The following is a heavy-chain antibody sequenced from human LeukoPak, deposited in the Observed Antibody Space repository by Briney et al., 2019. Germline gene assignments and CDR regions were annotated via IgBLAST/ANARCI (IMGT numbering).Heavy chain of an antibody. D-gene: IGHD3-9*01. CDR3: AKERRRNYDILTGYLDY. CDR2: ISGSSGII. V-gene: IGHV3-48*01. Sequence: PGGSLRLSCAASGFTFNTYTMNWVRQAPGKGLEWVSYISGSSGIIDYADSVRGRFTISRDNAKNSLYLQMNSLRAEDTAVYYCAKERRRNYDILTGYLDYWGQGTLVTVSS. CDR1: GFTFNTYT. J-gene: IGHJ4*02.